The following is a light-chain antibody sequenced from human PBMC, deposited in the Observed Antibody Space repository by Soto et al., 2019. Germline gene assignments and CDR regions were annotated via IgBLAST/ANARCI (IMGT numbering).Light chain of an antibody. CDR1: QRVAAY. J-gene: IGKJ1*01. CDR3: QQRGTRPPT. Sequence: EIVLTQSPATLSLSPGDRATLSCRASQRVAAYLAWDQQRPDQAPRHLMFDASNRATGTPTRVSGRGAGTDFTLTISSLVPEEVAVYYCQQRGTRPPTFGQVTKVEIK. V-gene: IGKV3-11*01. CDR2: DAS.